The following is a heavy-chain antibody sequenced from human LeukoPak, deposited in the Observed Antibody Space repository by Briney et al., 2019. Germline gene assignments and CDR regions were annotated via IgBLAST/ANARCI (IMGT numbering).Heavy chain of an antibody. D-gene: IGHD3/OR15-3a*01. Sequence: SETLSLTCTVSGGSISSGDYYWSWIRQPPGKGLEWIGYIYYSGSTYYNPSLKSRVTISVDTSKDQFSLKLSSVTAADTAVYYCARVTSGTGSYFDPWGQGTLVTVSS. CDR3: ARVTSGTGSYFDP. V-gene: IGHV4-30-4*01. J-gene: IGHJ5*02. CDR2: IYYSGST. CDR1: GGSISSGDYY.